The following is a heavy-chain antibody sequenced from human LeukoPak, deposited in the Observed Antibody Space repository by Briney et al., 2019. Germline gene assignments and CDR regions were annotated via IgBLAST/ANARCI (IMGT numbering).Heavy chain of an antibody. D-gene: IGHD6-13*01. CDR3: ARGLIAAAGIGRFGGFYDY. CDR2: INHSGST. Sequence: SETLSLTCAVYGGSFSGYYWSWLRQPPGKGLEWIGEINHSGSTNYNPSLKSRVTISVDTSKNQFSLKLSSVTAADTAVYYCARGLIAAAGIGRFGGFYDYWGQGTLVTVSS. CDR1: GGSFSGYY. V-gene: IGHV4-34*01. J-gene: IGHJ4*02.